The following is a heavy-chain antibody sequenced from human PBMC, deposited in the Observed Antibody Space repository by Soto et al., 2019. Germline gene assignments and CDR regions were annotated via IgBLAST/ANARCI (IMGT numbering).Heavy chain of an antibody. CDR3: AHTGSYCSGGSCYVDAFDI. CDR2: IYCDDDK. Sequence: QITLKESGPTLVKPTQTLTLTCTFSGFSLSTSGVGVGWIRQPPGKALEWLALIYCDDDKRYSPSLKSRLTITKDTSKNQVVLTMTNMDPVDTATYYCAHTGSYCSGGSCYVDAFDIWGQGTMVTVSS. D-gene: IGHD2-15*01. J-gene: IGHJ3*02. V-gene: IGHV2-5*02. CDR1: GFSLSTSGVG.